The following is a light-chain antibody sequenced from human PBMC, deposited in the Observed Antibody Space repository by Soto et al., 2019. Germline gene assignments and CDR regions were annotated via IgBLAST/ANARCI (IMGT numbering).Light chain of an antibody. Sequence: QSVLTQPRSVSGSPGQSVTVSCTGTSSDVGDYNYVSWYQQHPGKAPKLMIYDVSQRPSGVPDRFSGSKSGNTASLTISGLQAEDEADYCCSYAGRYSLDVFGTGTKLTVL. CDR3: CSYAGRYSLDV. V-gene: IGLV2-11*01. CDR1: SSDVGDYNY. J-gene: IGLJ1*01. CDR2: DVS.